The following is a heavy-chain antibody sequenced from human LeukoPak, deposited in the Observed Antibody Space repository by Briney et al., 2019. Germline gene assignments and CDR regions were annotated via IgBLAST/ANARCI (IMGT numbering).Heavy chain of an antibody. CDR1: GFXVSSNY. CDR2: IYTGAST. J-gene: IGHJ4*02. D-gene: IGHD1-26*01. Sequence: GGSLRLSCAASGFXVSSNYTTWVRQAPGRGLEWVSGIYTGASTYYADSVQGRFSISRDNSKNTLYLQMNSLRAEDTAVYYCAREVGSGSYYFGYWGQGTLVTVSS. CDR3: AREVGSGSYYFGY. V-gene: IGHV3-66*01.